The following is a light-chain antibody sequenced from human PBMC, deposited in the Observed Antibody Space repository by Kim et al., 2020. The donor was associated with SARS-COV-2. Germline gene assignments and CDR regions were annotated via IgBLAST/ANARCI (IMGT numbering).Light chain of an antibody. J-gene: IGLJ3*02. CDR1: SSDVGDYNF. V-gene: IGLV2-8*01. CDR2: DVT. CDR3: TAYAGRVM. Sequence: QSALTQPPSASGSPGQSVTISCTGTSSDVGDYNFVSWYQHHPGKAPQLMIYDVTKRASGVPDRFSGSKSGNTASLTVSGLQAEDEADYYCTAYAGRVMFGGGTQLTVL.